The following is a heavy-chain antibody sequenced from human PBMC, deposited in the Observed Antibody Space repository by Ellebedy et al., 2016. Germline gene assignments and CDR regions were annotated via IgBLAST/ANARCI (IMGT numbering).Heavy chain of an antibody. CDR3: AREGKATVAGTGYYFDY. Sequence: GGSLRLXXAASGFTFSSYWMHWVRQAPGKGLVWVSRINSDGTSTSYADSVKGRFTISRDNAKNTLHLQMNSLRAEDTAVYFCAREGKATVAGTGYYFDYWGQGTLVTVSS. D-gene: IGHD6-19*01. J-gene: IGHJ4*02. CDR2: INSDGTST. CDR1: GFTFSSYW. V-gene: IGHV3-74*01.